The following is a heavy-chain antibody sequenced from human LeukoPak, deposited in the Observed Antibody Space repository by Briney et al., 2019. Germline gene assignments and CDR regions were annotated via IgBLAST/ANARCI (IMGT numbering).Heavy chain of an antibody. Sequence: PSQTLSLTCTVSGGSISSGSYYWSWIRQPAGKGLEWIGRIYTNGSTNYNPSLKSQVTISVDTSKNQFSLKLSSVTAADTAVYYCARGSLGYCSSTSCYSSDYWGQGTLVTVSS. CDR3: ARGSLGYCSSTSCYSSDY. D-gene: IGHD2-2*02. CDR1: GGSISSGSYY. J-gene: IGHJ4*02. V-gene: IGHV4-61*02. CDR2: IYTNGST.